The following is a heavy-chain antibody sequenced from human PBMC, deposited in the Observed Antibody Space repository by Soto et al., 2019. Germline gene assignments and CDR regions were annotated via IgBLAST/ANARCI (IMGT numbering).Heavy chain of an antibody. J-gene: IGHJ4*02. CDR2: IRGNGDPP. CDR1: GGSLSIYA. Sequence: PGGSLRRSCAACGGSLSIYAMHWVRQAPGKGLEYVSGIRGNGDPPFYADSVKGRFTISRDNSKNTLYLHMSSLSADDTAVYYCVRSRGGNNFDFFDWGQGALVTVSS. V-gene: IGHV3-64D*06. D-gene: IGHD5-12*01. CDR3: VRSRGGNNFDFFD.